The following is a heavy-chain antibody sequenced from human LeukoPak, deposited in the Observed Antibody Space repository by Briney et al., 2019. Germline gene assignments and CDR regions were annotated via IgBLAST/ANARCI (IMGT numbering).Heavy chain of an antibody. J-gene: IGHJ4*02. CDR3: ARWNRMIDY. CDR2: ISYTGST. D-gene: IGHD1-1*01. Sequence: PSETLSLTCTVSGDCISSYYWGWIRQPPGKGLEWIGYISYTGSTNYNPSLKSRVTISVDTSKNQFSLKLSSVTAADTAVYYCARWNRMIDYWGQGTLVSVSS. CDR1: GDCISSYY. V-gene: IGHV4-59*01.